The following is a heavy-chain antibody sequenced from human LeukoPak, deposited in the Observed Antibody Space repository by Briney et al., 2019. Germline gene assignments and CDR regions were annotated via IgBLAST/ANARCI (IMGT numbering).Heavy chain of an antibody. CDR1: GYTFTSYG. Sequence: ASVKVSCKASGYTFTSYGISWVRQAPGQGLEWMGWISAYNGNTNYAQKLQGRVTMTTDTSTSTAYMELRSLRSDDTAMYYCARDLTSRAVAGISGVSDYWGQGTLVTVSS. V-gene: IGHV1-18*01. CDR3: ARDLTSRAVAGISGVSDY. CDR2: ISAYNGNT. J-gene: IGHJ4*02. D-gene: IGHD6-19*01.